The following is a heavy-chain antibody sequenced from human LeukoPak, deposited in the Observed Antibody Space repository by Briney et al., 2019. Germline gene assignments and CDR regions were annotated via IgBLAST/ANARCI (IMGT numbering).Heavy chain of an antibody. V-gene: IGHV4-61*02. CDR1: GGSISSGSYY. CDR3: ARGYCSGGSCGRYYYYYMDV. Sequence: SETLSLTCTVSGGSISSGSYYWSWIRQPAGKGLEWIGRIYTSGSTNYNPSLKSRVTISVDTSKNQFSLKLSSVTAADTAVYYCARGYCSGGSCGRYYYYYMDVWGKGTTVTIPS. CDR2: IYTSGST. J-gene: IGHJ6*03. D-gene: IGHD2-15*01.